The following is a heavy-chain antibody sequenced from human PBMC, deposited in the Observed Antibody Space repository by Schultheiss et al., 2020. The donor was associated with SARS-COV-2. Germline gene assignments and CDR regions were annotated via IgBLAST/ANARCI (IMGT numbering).Heavy chain of an antibody. CDR1: GGSLSGFF. CDR2: INHRGST. D-gene: IGHD3-10*01. CDR3: ARTTGRYGSGSYYKSQRGYYYYYGMDV. Sequence: GSLRLSCTVYGGSLSGFFCNWIRQSPGKGLEWIGEINHRGSTNYNLSLKSRVTLSVDASKKQFSLKLTSVTAADTAVYYCARTTGRYGSGSYYKSQRGYYYYYGMDVWGQGTTVTVSS. V-gene: IGHV4-34*01. J-gene: IGHJ6*02.